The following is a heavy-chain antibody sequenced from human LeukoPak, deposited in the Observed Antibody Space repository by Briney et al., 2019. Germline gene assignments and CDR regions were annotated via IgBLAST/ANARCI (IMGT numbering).Heavy chain of an antibody. CDR1: GGSISYYY. J-gene: IGHJ6*03. CDR2: ISASGST. CDR3: TRDLDLYYYYYMDV. Sequence: SETLSLTCTVSGGSISYYYWSWIRQPAGKGLEWIGRISASGSTNYNTSLKSRVTLSVDTSKNQFSLKLSSVTAADTAVYYCTRDLDLYYYYYMDVWGKGTTVTVSS. D-gene: IGHD3-9*01. V-gene: IGHV4-4*07.